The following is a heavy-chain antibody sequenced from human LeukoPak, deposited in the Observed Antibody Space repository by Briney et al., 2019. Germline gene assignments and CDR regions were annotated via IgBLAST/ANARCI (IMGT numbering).Heavy chain of an antibody. CDR2: MNPNSGNT. V-gene: IGHV1-8*02. Sequence: ASVKVSCKASGYTFTIYNINWVRQATGQGLEWMGWMNPNSGNTGYAQKFQGRVTMTRDTSISTAYMELSRLRSDDTAVYYCARYYYDSSGYYYPSYYYYMDVWGKGTTVTVSS. CDR3: ARYYYDSSGYYYPSYYYYMDV. D-gene: IGHD3-22*01. CDR1: GYTFTIYN. J-gene: IGHJ6*03.